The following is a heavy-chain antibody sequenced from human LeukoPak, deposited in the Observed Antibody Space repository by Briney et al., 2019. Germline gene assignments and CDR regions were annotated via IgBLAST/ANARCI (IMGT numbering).Heavy chain of an antibody. J-gene: IGHJ6*02. CDR1: GLTFGNYA. V-gene: IGHV3-23*01. CDR3: AKDTYYYGSGSYNNGMDV. Sequence: GGSLRLSCAASGLTFGNYAMSWVRRAPGEGLEWVSVISGGGTSTYYGDSVKGRFTISRDNPKNTLYLQMNSLRAEDTAVYYCAKDTYYYGSGSYNNGMDVWGQGTTVTVSS. D-gene: IGHD3-10*01. CDR2: ISGGGTST.